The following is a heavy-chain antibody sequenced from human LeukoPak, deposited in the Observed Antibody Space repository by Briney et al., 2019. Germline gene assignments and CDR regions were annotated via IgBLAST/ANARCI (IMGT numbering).Heavy chain of an antibody. CDR3: ARQAYSSNLGWFDP. Sequence: SETLSLTCTVSGGSISNTAYHWGWIRQPPGKGLEWIGSLSYSGSTYYNPSLKSRVTISVDTSKNQFSLKLSSVTAADTAVYYCARQAYSSNLGWFDPWGQGTLVTVSS. CDR1: GGSISNTAYH. CDR2: LSYSGST. D-gene: IGHD6-13*01. J-gene: IGHJ5*02. V-gene: IGHV4-39*01.